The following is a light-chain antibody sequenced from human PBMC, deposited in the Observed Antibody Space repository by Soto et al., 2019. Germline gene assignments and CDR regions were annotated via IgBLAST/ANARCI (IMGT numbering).Light chain of an antibody. CDR2: RNN. V-gene: IGLV1-47*01. J-gene: IGLJ2*01. CDR1: SSNIGSNY. Sequence: QSVLTQPPSASGTPGQRVTISCSGSSSNIGSNYVYWYQQLPGTAPKLLICRNNQRPSGVPDRFSGSKSGTSASLAISGLRSEDEADYYCAAWDDSLSGHVVFGGGTKLTVL. CDR3: AAWDDSLSGHVV.